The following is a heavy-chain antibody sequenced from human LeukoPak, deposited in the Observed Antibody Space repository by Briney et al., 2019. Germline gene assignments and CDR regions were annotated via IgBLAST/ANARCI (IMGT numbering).Heavy chain of an antibody. CDR2: INPNSGGT. V-gene: IGHV1-2*02. J-gene: IGHJ5*02. Sequence: ASVKVSCKASGYTFTGYYMHWVRQAPGQGLEWMGWINPNSGGTNYAQKFQGRVTMTRDTSISTAYMELSRLRSDDTAVYYCARVQTYYDFWSGLFDPWGQGTLVIVSS. CDR3: ARVQTYYDFWSGLFDP. CDR1: GYTFTGYY. D-gene: IGHD3-3*01.